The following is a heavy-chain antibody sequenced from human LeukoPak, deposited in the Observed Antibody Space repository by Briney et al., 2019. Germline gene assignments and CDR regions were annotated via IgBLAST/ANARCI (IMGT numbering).Heavy chain of an antibody. Sequence: SETLSLTCTVSGYSISSGYYWGWIRPPPGKGLEWIGSIYHSGSTYYNPSLKSRVTISVDTSKNQFSLKLSSVTAADTAVYYCARDVRGGATTGWFDPWGQGTLVTVSS. J-gene: IGHJ5*02. CDR3: ARDVRGGATTGWFDP. CDR1: GYSISSGYY. D-gene: IGHD1-26*01. CDR2: IYHSGST. V-gene: IGHV4-38-2*02.